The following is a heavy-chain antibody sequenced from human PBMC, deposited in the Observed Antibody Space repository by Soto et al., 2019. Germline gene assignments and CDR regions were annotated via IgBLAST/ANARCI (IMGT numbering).Heavy chain of an antibody. CDR1: GFSLSNARMG. CDR3: ARHGRGVGARPLDY. J-gene: IGHJ4*02. Sequence: QVTLKESGPVLVKPTETLTLTCTVSGFSLSNARMGVSWIRQPPGKALEWLAHIFSNDEKSYSTSLKSRLTTSQDTSKSQVVLTMTDMDPVDTATYYCARHGRGVGARPLDYWGQGTLGTVSS. V-gene: IGHV2-26*01. CDR2: IFSNDEK. D-gene: IGHD1-26*01.